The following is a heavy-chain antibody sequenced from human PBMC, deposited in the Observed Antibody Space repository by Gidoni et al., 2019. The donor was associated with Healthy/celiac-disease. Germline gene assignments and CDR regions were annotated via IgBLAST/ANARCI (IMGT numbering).Heavy chain of an antibody. J-gene: IGHJ3*02. V-gene: IGHV4-34*01. CDR1: GGSFSGYY. D-gene: IGHD6-6*01. CDR3: ARARYSSSRRNAFDI. Sequence: QVQLQQWGAGLLKPSETLSLTCAVYGGSFSGYYWSWIRQPPGKGLEWIGEINHSGSTNYNPSRKSRVTISVDTSKNQFSLKLSSVTAADTAVYYCARARYSSSRRNAFDIWGQGTMVTVSS. CDR2: INHSGST.